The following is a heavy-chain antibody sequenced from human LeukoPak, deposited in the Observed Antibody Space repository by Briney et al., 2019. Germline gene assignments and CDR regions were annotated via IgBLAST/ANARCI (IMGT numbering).Heavy chain of an antibody. Sequence: SQTLSLTCTVSGGSISSGGYYWSWIRQHPGKGLEWIGYIYYSGSTYYNPSLKSRVTISVDTSKNQFSLKLSSVTAADTAVYYCARGFDYGDLVFDYWGQGTLVTVSS. CDR2: IYYSGST. J-gene: IGHJ4*02. V-gene: IGHV4-31*03. CDR1: GGSISSGGYY. CDR3: ARGFDYGDLVFDY. D-gene: IGHD4-17*01.